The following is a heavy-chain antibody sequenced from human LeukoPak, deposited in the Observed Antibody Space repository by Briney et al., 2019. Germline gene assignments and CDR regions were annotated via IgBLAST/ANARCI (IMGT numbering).Heavy chain of an antibody. Sequence: SETLSLTCAVYGGSFSGYYWSWIRQPPGKGLEWIGEINHSGSTNYNPSLKSRVTISVDTSKNQFSLKLSSVTAADTAVYYCARGRDWAARPNGYWGQGTLVTVSS. J-gene: IGHJ4*02. CDR2: INHSGST. D-gene: IGHD6-6*01. CDR3: ARGRDWAARPNGY. CDR1: GGSFSGYY. V-gene: IGHV4-34*01.